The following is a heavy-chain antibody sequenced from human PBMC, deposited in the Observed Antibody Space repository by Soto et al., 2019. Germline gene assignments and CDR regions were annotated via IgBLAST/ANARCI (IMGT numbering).Heavy chain of an antibody. CDR2: ISTTSTYT. V-gene: IGHV3-21*01. CDR1: EFPFSRYY. D-gene: IGHD2-2*01. CDR3: ARDDGLSSTELKAFDI. Sequence: NPGRDLRLSCTASEFPFSRYYMNWVRQSPGKGLEWVSSISTTSTYTHYADSLKGRFTISKDKAKKLLYLQRDSLRDEDTAVYYCARDDGLSSTELKAFDIWGQGTKVTV. J-gene: IGHJ3*02.